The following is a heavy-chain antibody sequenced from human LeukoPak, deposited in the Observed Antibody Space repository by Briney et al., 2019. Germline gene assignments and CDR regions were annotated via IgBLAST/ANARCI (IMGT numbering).Heavy chain of an antibody. CDR2: IYYSGST. D-gene: IGHD6-13*01. J-gene: IGHJ4*02. CDR3: AGTNSSSWYEAFDY. V-gene: IGHV4-59*01. Sequence: PSETLSLTCTVSGGSISSYYWSWIRQPPGKGLEWIGYIYYSGSTNYNPSLKSRVTISVDTSKNQFSLKLSSVTAADTAVYYCAGTNSSSWYEAFDYWGQGTLVTVSS. CDR1: GGSISSYY.